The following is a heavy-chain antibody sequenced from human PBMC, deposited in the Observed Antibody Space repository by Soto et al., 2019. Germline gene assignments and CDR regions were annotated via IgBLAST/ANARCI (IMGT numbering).Heavy chain of an antibody. V-gene: IGHV1-69*13. J-gene: IGHJ4*02. D-gene: IGHD4-17*01. CDR3: ARMGSRTVTTDTIDY. CDR2: IIPIFGTA. CDR1: GGTFSSYA. Sequence: ASVKVSCKASGGTFSSYAISWVRQAPGQGLEWMGGIIPIFGTANYAQKFQGRVTITADESTSTAYMELSSLRSEDTAVYYCARMGSRTVTTDTIDYWGQGTLVTVSS.